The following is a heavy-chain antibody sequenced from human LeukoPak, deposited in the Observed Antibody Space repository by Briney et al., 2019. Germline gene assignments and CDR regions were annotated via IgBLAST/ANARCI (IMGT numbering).Heavy chain of an antibody. Sequence: ASVKVSCKASGYTFTSYGISWVRQAPGQGLDWMGWMSAYNGNTNYAQKLQGRVTMTTDTSTSTAYMELRSLRSDDTAVYYCARDFRDPNIVVVPAAMARCDAFDIWGQGTMVTVSS. V-gene: IGHV1-18*01. CDR2: MSAYNGNT. D-gene: IGHD2-2*01. CDR1: GYTFTSYG. J-gene: IGHJ3*02. CDR3: ARDFRDPNIVVVPAAMARCDAFDI.